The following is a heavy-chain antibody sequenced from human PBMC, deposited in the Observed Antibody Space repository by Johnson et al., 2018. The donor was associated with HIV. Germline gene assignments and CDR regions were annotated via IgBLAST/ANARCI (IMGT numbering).Heavy chain of an antibody. D-gene: IGHD3-22*01. J-gene: IGHJ3*02. Sequence: QVQLVESGGGVVQPGGSLRLSCVVSGFTFSSNGMHWVRQAPGKGLEWVAFIRFDGGSKDYGDSVKGRFTISRDNSKNTLYLQMNSLRAEDTAVYYCARDQSSGPHDAFDIWGQGTMVTVSS. CDR1: GFTFSSNG. CDR3: ARDQSSGPHDAFDI. CDR2: IRFDGGSK. V-gene: IGHV3-30*02.